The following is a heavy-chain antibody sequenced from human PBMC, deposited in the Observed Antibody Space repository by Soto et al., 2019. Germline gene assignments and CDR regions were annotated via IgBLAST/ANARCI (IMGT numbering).Heavy chain of an antibody. CDR1: GFTFRDSY. CDR2: ISSSSGYR. V-gene: IGHV3-11*05. J-gene: IGHJ4*02. CDR3: VRDVVGSGRSGDY. D-gene: IGHD6-19*01. Sequence: QVQLVESGGGLVRPGGSLRLSCAASGFTFRDSYMSWIRQAPGKGLEWVSYISSSSGYRNYADSVKGRFTISRDNAKNSLYLQMNSLRAEDTAVYYCVRDVVGSGRSGDYWGQGTLVTVSS.